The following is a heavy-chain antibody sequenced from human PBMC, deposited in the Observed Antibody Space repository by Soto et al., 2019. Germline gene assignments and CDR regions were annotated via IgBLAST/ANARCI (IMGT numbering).Heavy chain of an antibody. D-gene: IGHD6-13*01. CDR3: AKSSSHEGYYYYYGMDV. Sequence: GGSLRLSCAAYGFTFSSYGMHWVRQAPGKGLEWVAVISYDGSNKYYADSVKGRFTISRDNSKNTLYLQMNSLRAEDTAVYYCAKSSSHEGYYYYYGMDVWGQGTTVTVSS. CDR1: GFTFSSYG. CDR2: ISYDGSNK. V-gene: IGHV3-30*18. J-gene: IGHJ6*02.